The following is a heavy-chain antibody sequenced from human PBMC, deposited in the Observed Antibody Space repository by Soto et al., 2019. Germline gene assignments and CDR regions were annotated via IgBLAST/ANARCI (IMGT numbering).Heavy chain of an antibody. D-gene: IGHD6-13*01. CDR1: GFTFDDYA. Sequence: EVQLVESGGGLVQPGRSLRLSCAASGFTFDDYAMHWVRQAPGKGLEWVSGISWNSGSIGYADSVKGRFTISRDNAKNSLYLQMNSLRAEDTAFYYCAKTSGSSWLGGKYGMDVWGQGTTVTVSS. CDR2: ISWNSGSI. CDR3: AKTSGSSWLGGKYGMDV. V-gene: IGHV3-9*01. J-gene: IGHJ6*02.